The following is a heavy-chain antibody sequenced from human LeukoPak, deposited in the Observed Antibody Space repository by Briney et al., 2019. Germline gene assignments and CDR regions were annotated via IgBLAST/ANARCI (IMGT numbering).Heavy chain of an antibody. CDR2: ISSNGGST. Sequence: GGSLRLSCAASGFTFSSYAMHWVRQAPGKGLEYVSAISSNGGSTYYANSVKGRFTISRDNSKNTLYLQTGSLRAEDMAVYYCARVGSSWYYYYYMDVWGKGTTVTISS. V-gene: IGHV3-64*01. CDR1: GFTFSSYA. CDR3: ARVGSSWYYYYYMDV. D-gene: IGHD6-13*01. J-gene: IGHJ6*03.